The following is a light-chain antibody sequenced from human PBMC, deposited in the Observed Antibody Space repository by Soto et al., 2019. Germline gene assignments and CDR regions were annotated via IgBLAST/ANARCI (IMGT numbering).Light chain of an antibody. CDR2: WAS. J-gene: IGKJ1*01. Sequence: DIVMTQSPDSLAVSLGERATINCKSSQSVLYSPNNKNFVAWYQQKPGQLPKLLIYWASTRESGVPDRFSGTGSGTDFTLTISSLQAEDVAVYYCQQYYSYFPWTFGQGTKVEIK. V-gene: IGKV4-1*01. CDR1: QSVLYSPNNKNF. CDR3: QQYYSYFPWT.